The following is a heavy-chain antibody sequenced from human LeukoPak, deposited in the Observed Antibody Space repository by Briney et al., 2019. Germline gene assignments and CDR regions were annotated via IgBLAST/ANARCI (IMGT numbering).Heavy chain of an antibody. CDR2: ISWNSGSI. CDR3: AKAVAMILRIQAFDY. J-gene: IGHJ4*02. D-gene: IGHD3-16*01. V-gene: IGHV3-9*01. Sequence: GGSLRLSCAASGFTFDDYAMHWVRQAPGKGLEWVSGISWNSGSIGYADSVKGRFTISRDNAKNSLYLQMNSLRAEDTALYYCAKAVAMILRIQAFDYWGQGTLVTVSS. CDR1: GFTFDDYA.